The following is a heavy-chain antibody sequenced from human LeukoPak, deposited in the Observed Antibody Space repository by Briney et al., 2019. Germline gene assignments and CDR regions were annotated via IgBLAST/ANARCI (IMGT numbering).Heavy chain of an antibody. D-gene: IGHD2-2*01. Sequence: GESLKISCKGSGYSFTNYWIGWVRQMPGKGLEWMGIIYPADSDTRYSPSFQGQVTISADKSINTAYLQWSSLKASDTAMYYCARRKISSGIVVVPAADDAFDVWGQGTVVTVSP. V-gene: IGHV5-51*01. J-gene: IGHJ3*01. CDR2: IYPADSDT. CDR3: ARRKISSGIVVVPAADDAFDV. CDR1: GYSFTNYW.